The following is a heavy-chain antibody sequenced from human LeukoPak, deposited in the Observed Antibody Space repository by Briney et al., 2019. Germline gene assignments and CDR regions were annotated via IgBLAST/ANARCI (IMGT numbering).Heavy chain of an antibody. V-gene: IGHV4-39*07. D-gene: IGHD2-15*01. J-gene: IGHJ4*02. CDR3: ASPSPYCSGGSCHYFDY. CDR1: GGSISSSSYY. Sequence: SETLSLTCTVSGGSISSSSYYWGWIRQPPGKGLEWIGSIYYSGSTYYNPSLKSRVTISVDTSKNQFSLKLSSVTAADTAVYYCASPSPYCSGGSCHYFDYWGQGTLVTVSS. CDR2: IYYSGST.